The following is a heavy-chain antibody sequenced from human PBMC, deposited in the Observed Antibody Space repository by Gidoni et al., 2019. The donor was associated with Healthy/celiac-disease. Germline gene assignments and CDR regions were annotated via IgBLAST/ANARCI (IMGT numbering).Heavy chain of an antibody. J-gene: IGHJ6*02. CDR1: GSPFSSYS. Sequence: EVQLVVSGGGLVKPGGSLRLSCAASGSPFSSYSMNWVRQAPGKGLEWVSSISSSNSYIYYADSVKGRFTISRDNAKNSLYLQMNSLRAEDTAVYYCARGGITMVYGMDVWGQGTTVTVSS. D-gene: IGHD3-10*01. CDR3: ARGGITMVYGMDV. CDR2: ISSSNSYI. V-gene: IGHV3-21*01.